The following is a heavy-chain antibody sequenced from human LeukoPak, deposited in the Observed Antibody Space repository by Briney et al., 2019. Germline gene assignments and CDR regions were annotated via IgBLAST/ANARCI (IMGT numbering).Heavy chain of an antibody. CDR1: GGSIGSYS. Sequence: PSETLSLTCTVSGGSIGSYSWNWIRQSPGTGLEWIGYVYYSGSTMYNPSLRSRVTISVDTSKNQFSLKLSSVTAADTAVYYCARQKARDAFDIWGQGTMVTVSS. CDR3: ARQKARDAFDI. J-gene: IGHJ3*02. CDR2: VYYSGST. V-gene: IGHV4-59*08.